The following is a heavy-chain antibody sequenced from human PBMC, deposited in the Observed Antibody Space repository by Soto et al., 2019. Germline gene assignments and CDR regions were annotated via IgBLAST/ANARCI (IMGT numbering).Heavy chain of an antibody. V-gene: IGHV3-30*18. J-gene: IGHJ4*02. CDR1: GFTFSSYG. CDR2: ISYDGSNK. Sequence: QVQLVESGGGVVQPGRSLRLSCAASGFTFSSYGMHWVRQAPGKGLEWVAVISYDGSNKYYADSVKGRFTISRDNSKNTLYLQMNSLGAEDTAVYYCAKDGGLFEVSYFDYWGQGTLVTVSS. CDR3: AKDGGLFEVSYFDY. D-gene: IGHD3-16*01.